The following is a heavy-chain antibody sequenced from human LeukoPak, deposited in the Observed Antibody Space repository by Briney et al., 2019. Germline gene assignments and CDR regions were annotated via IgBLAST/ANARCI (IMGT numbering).Heavy chain of an antibody. CDR2: INQGGSDK. V-gene: IGHV3-7*01. D-gene: IGHD1-14*01. Sequence: GGSLRLSCAASGFTFSGHWMSWVRQAPGKGLEWVANINQGGSDKYYVDSVKGRFTISRDNANNLLYLQMNSLRGEDTAVYYCTRDRSRAEDDWGQGTLVNVPS. CDR1: GFTFSGHW. CDR3: TRDRSRAEDD. J-gene: IGHJ4*02.